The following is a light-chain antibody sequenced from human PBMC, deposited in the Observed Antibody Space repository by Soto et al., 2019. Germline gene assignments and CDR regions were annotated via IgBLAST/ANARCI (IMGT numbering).Light chain of an antibody. CDR2: DVN. CDR3: SSYTSSSTYV. V-gene: IGLV2-18*02. CDR1: TSDVGYSNG. J-gene: IGLJ1*01. Sequence: SVVPQPRNECGSPGQPVALSCTGTTSDVGYSNGVSWYHQPPGTAPKLMIYDVNNRPSGVPDRFSGSKSGNTASLTISGLQAEDEGDYYCSSYTSSSTYVFGTGTKVTVL.